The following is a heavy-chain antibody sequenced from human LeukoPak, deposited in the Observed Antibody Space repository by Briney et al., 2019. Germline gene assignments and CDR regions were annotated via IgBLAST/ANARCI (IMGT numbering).Heavy chain of an antibody. D-gene: IGHD2-8*01. Sequence: GGSLRLSCVASGFSFSGHWMHWVRPAPGKGLVAVSRITPDGTDTAYADSVKGRFTISRDNAKNTLYLEMNSLTAEDTALYYCTRSGFSNGYDYWGQGTLVTVSS. J-gene: IGHJ4*02. CDR1: GFSFSGHW. V-gene: IGHV3-74*03. CDR2: ITPDGTDT. CDR3: TRSGFSNGYDY.